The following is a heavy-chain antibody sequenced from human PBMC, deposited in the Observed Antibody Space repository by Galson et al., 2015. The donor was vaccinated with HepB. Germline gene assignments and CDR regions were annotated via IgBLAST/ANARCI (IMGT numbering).Heavy chain of an antibody. Sequence: SLRLSCAASGFPFSNYAMHWVRQTPGKGLEWMTVILHDAHNRYYADSVEGRFTVSRDNFKNTVYLQMHSLRPEDTAIYYCARRAGASGGFSFDYWGQGSLVTVSS. CDR3: ARRAGASGGFSFDY. CDR2: ILHDAHNR. D-gene: IGHD3-16*01. V-gene: IGHV3-30*04. CDR1: GFPFSNYA. J-gene: IGHJ4*02.